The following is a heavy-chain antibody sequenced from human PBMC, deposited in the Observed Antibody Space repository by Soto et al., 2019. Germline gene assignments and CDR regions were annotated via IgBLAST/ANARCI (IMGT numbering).Heavy chain of an antibody. CDR1: GDSISSNTNY. D-gene: IGHD5-18*01. CDR2: ISYSRTT. Sequence: QVQLQESGPGLVKPSPTLSLTCTVSGDSISSNTNYWSWIRQHPGEGLEWIGFISYSRTTSYSPSLKGRVAISLDTSKTKFSLSLSSVTATDTAVYYCARGRGYSYVLDPWGQGTLVTVSS. CDR3: ARGRGYSYVLDP. J-gene: IGHJ5*02. V-gene: IGHV4-30-4*01.